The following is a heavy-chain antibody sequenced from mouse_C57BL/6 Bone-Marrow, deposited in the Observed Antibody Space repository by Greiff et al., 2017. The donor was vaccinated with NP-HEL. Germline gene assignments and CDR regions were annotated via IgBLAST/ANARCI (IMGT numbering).Heavy chain of an antibody. CDR2: IDPSDSYT. V-gene: IGHV1-69*01. CDR1: GYTFTSYW. J-gene: IGHJ3*01. CDR3: ARWWLLPFTY. Sequence: QVQLQQPGAELVMPGASVKLSCKASGYTFTSYWMHWVKQRPGQGLEWIGEIDPSDSYTNYNQKFKGKATLTVDKSSSTAYMQLSSLTSEDSAVYYCARWWLLPFTYGGRGTLVTVSA. D-gene: IGHD2-3*01.